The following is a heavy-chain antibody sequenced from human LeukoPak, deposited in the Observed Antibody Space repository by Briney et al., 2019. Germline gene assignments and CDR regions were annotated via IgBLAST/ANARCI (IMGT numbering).Heavy chain of an antibody. CDR2: VIPIFGTA. CDR3: ATAPGIAVAGPLDY. D-gene: IGHD6-19*01. CDR1: GGTFSSYA. Sequence: SVKVSCKASGGTFSSYAISWVRQAPGQGLEWMGGVIPIFGTANYAQKFQGRVTITRDTSASTAYMELSSLRSEDTAVYYCATAPGIAVAGPLDYWGQGTLVTVSS. V-gene: IGHV1-69*05. J-gene: IGHJ4*02.